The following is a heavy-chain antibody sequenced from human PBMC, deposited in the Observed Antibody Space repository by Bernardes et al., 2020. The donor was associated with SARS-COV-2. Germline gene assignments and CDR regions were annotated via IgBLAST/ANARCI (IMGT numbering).Heavy chain of an antibody. J-gene: IGHJ6*02. CDR1: GGSISSGSYY. D-gene: IGHD6-13*01. Sequence: LSLPLTVSGGSISSGSYYWSWIRQPAGKGLEWIGRIYTSGSTNYNPSLKSRVTITVDTSKNQFSLKLSSVTAADTAVYYCARDMGAAAPYYYYGMDVWGQGTTVTVSS. CDR3: ARDMGAAAPYYYYGMDV. CDR2: IYTSGST. V-gene: IGHV4-61*02.